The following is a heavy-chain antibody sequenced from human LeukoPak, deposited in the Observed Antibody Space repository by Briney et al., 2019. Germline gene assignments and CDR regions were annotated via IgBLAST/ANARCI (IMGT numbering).Heavy chain of an antibody. CDR3: AREESDYSKYASIY. CDR1: GGSISSYY. CDR2: IYTSGST. D-gene: IGHD4-11*01. J-gene: IGHJ4*02. V-gene: IGHV4-4*07. Sequence: SETLSLTCTVSGGSISSYYWSWIRQPAGKGLEWIGRIYTSGSTNYNPSLKSRVTMSVDTSKNQFSLKLSSVTAADTAVYYCAREESDYSKYASIYWGQGTLVTLS.